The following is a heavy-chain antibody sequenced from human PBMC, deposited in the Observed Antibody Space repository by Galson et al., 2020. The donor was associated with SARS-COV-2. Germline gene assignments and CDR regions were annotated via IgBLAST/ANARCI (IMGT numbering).Heavy chain of an antibody. Sequence: GGSLRLSCAASGFTFSSYGMHWVRQAPGKGLEWVAVISYDGSNKYYADSVKGRFTISRDNSKNTLYLQMNSLRAEDTAVYYCAKDMRSEQWFDYYYYYGMDVWGQGTTVTVSS. D-gene: IGHD6-19*01. J-gene: IGHJ6*02. CDR3: AKDMRSEQWFDYYYYYGMDV. CDR2: ISYDGSNK. CDR1: GFTFSSYG. V-gene: IGHV3-30*18.